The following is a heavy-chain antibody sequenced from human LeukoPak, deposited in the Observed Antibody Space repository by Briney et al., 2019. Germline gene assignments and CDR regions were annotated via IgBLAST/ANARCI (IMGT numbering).Heavy chain of an antibody. CDR2: K. V-gene: IGHV3-30*07. CDR3: ARAWGHYYDSSGYYYQDY. J-gene: IGHJ4*02. D-gene: IGHD3-22*01. Sequence: KYYADSVKGRFTISRDNSKNSLYLQMNSLRAEDTAVYYCARAWGHYYDSSGYYYQDYWGQGTLVTVSS.